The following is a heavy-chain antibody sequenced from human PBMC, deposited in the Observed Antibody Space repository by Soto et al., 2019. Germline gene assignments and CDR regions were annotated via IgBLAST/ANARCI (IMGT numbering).Heavy chain of an antibody. Sequence: QVQLVQSGAEVKRPGASLKVSCQASGYTFTTYDINWVRQAPGQGLEWMGWMNPYTGKAGYAQKFQGRVTMTRDNYISTAYRELSSLRSEDTAVYYCARRKERSGPNYFDYWGLGTLVTVSS. J-gene: IGHJ4*02. CDR2: MNPYTGKA. V-gene: IGHV1-8*01. D-gene: IGHD6-25*01. CDR1: GYTFTTYD. CDR3: ARRKERSGPNYFDY.